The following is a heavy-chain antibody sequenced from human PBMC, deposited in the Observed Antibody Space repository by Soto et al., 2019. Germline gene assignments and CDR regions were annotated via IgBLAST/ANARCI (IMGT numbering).Heavy chain of an antibody. D-gene: IGHD4-17*01. V-gene: IGHV3-23*01. Sequence: EVQLLESGGGLVQPGGSLRLSCAASGFTFSSYAMNWVRQAPGKGLEWVSAISGSGGSTYYADSVKGRFTISRDNSKNTLYLQMNSLRAEDTAVYYCAKGRRDYPRSGHDYWGQGTLVTVSS. CDR3: AKGRRDYPRSGHDY. CDR1: GFTFSSYA. J-gene: IGHJ4*02. CDR2: ISGSGGST.